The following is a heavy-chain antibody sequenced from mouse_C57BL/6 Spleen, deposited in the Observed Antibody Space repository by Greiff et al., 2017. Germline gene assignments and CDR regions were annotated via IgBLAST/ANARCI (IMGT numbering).Heavy chain of an antibody. CDR1: GYAFSSSW. Sequence: QVQLQQSGPELVKPGASVKISCKASGYAFSSSWMNWVKQRPGKGLEWIGRIYPGDGDTNYNGKFKGKATLTADKSSSTAYMQLSSLTSEDSAVYFCARRNWGYYFGYWGQGTTLTVSS. CDR3: ARRNWGYYFGY. D-gene: IGHD4-1*01. CDR2: IYPGDGDT. J-gene: IGHJ2*01. V-gene: IGHV1-82*01.